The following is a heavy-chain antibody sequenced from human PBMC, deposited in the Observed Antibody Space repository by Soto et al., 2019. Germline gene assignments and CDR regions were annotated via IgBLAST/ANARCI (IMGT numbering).Heavy chain of an antibody. CDR3: ATLTPPFDY. CDR2: SYHSGTT. J-gene: IGHJ4*02. V-gene: IGHV4-38-2*02. CDR1: GYSITNGYY. D-gene: IGHD3-16*02. Sequence: QVQLQESGPGLVRPSETLTLTCTVSGYSITNGYYWGWVRQSPGRGLEWIGTSYHSGTTYYNPSLKSRVTISVDTSKNQFSLKLNSVTAADTAVYYCATLTPPFDYWGQGTLITVSS.